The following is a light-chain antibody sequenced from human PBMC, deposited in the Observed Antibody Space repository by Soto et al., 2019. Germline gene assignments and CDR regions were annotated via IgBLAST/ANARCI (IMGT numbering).Light chain of an antibody. V-gene: IGKV1-27*01. CDR2: AAS. J-gene: IGKJ1*01. CDR1: RGIYTH. CDR3: QTYDKAPWT. Sequence: DIQMTQSPSSLSASVGDRVTITCRASRGIYTHLAWYQQNPGNAPKLLIYAASTLQSGVPSRFSASGSGTDFILTISALQSEDVGTYFCQTYDKAPWTFGPGTRV.